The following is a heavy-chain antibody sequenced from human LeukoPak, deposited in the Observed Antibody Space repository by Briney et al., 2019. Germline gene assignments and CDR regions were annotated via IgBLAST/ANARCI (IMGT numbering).Heavy chain of an antibody. D-gene: IGHD3-9*01. V-gene: IGHV4-31*03. Sequence: PSETLSLTCTVSGGSISSGGYYWSWIRQHPGKGLEWIGYIYYSGSTYYNPSLKSGVTISVDTSKNQFSLKLSSVTAADTAVYYCARMLSGYDILTGYQSPPLSFDYWGQGTLVTVSS. CDR1: GGSISSGGYY. CDR3: ARMLSGYDILTGYQSPPLSFDY. J-gene: IGHJ4*02. CDR2: IYYSGST.